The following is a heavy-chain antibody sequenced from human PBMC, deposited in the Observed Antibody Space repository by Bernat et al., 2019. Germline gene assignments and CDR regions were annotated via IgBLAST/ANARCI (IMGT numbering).Heavy chain of an antibody. CDR3: AVEGTSGSYFWFTPDY. Sequence: QVQLVESGGGVVQPGRSLRLSCAASGFTFSSYGMHWVRQAPGKGLEWVAVISYDGSNKYYADSVKGRFTISRDNSKNTLYLQMNSLRAEDTAVYYCAVEGTSGSYFWFTPDYWGQGTLVTVSS. CDR1: GFTFSSYG. V-gene: IGHV3-30*03. D-gene: IGHD1-26*01. J-gene: IGHJ4*02. CDR2: ISYDGSNK.